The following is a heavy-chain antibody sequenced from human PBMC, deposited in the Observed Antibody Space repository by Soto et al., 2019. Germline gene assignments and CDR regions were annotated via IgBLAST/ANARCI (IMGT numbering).Heavy chain of an antibody. CDR2: IYPGDSDT. V-gene: IGHV5-51*01. CDR3: AKSAAAGTKGYYYGMDV. CDR1: GYSFTSYW. J-gene: IGHJ6*02. Sequence: GESLKISCKGSGYSFTSYWIGWVRQMPGKGLEWMGIIYPGDSDTRYSPSFQGQVTISADKSISTAYLQWSSLKASDTAMYYCAKSAAAGTKGYYYGMDVWGQGTTVTVSS. D-gene: IGHD6-13*01.